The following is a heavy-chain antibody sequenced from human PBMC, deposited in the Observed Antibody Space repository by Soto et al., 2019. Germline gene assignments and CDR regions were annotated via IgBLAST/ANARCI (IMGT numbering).Heavy chain of an antibody. CDR1: GGTFSSYA. CDR2: IIPIFGTA. CDR3: AWSDTAIVTGGLYYYYGMDV. D-gene: IGHD5-18*01. Sequence: QVQLVQSGAEVKKPGSSVKVSCKASGGTFSSYAISWVRQAPGQGLEWMGGIIPIFGTANYAQKFQGRVTITADESTSTAYMELSSLRSEDTAVYYCAWSDTAIVTGGLYYYYGMDVWGQGTTVTVSS. J-gene: IGHJ6*02. V-gene: IGHV1-69*01.